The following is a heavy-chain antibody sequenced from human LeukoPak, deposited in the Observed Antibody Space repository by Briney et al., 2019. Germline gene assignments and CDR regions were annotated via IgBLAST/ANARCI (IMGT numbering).Heavy chain of an antibody. CDR3: ARGRDSYGNGGYYFDY. CDR1: GYSFTSYW. Sequence: GESLKISCKGSGYSFTSYWIGWVRQMPGKGLEWMGIIYPGDSDTRYSPSFQGQVTILADKSISTAYLQWSSLKASDTAMYYRARGRDSYGNGGYYFDYWGQGTLVTVSS. J-gene: IGHJ4*02. V-gene: IGHV5-51*01. D-gene: IGHD5-18*01. CDR2: IYPGDSDT.